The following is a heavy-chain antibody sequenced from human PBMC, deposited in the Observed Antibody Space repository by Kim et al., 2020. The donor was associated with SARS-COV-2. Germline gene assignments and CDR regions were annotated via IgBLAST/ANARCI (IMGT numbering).Heavy chain of an antibody. CDR1: GFTFSDYY. Sequence: GGSLRLSCAASGFTFSDYYMSWIRQAPGKGLEWVSYISSSSSYTNYADSVKGRFTISRDNAKNSLYLQMNSLRAEDTAVYYCARDSGFWSGYSESPAFDIWGQGTMGTVSS. J-gene: IGHJ3*02. D-gene: IGHD3-3*01. CDR2: ISSSSSYT. V-gene: IGHV3-11*05. CDR3: ARDSGFWSGYSESPAFDI.